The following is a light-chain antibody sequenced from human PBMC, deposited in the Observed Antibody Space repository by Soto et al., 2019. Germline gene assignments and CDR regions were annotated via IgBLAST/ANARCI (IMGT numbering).Light chain of an antibody. V-gene: IGKV3-20*01. CDR1: QSVSRNY. J-gene: IGKJ4*01. CDR3: QQYGSSSFT. Sequence: EIVLTQSPGTLSLSPGERATLSCRASQSVSRNYLAWYRQKPGQAPRLLMFGASSRPNGIPDRFSGSGSGTDFTLTISRLGPEDFAVYFCQQYGSSSFTFGGGTKVEIK. CDR2: GAS.